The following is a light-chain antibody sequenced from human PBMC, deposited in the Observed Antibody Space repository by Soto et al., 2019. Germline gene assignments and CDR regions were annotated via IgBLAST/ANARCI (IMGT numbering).Light chain of an antibody. CDR1: QSVSSN. CDR2: GAS. V-gene: IGKV3-15*01. Sequence: EIVMTQSPATLSVSPGERATLSWRASQSVSSNLAWYQQKPGQAPRLLIYGASTRATGIPARFSGSGSGTDFTLTISRLEPEDFAMYYCQQYGSSPITFGQGTRLEIK. CDR3: QQYGSSPIT. J-gene: IGKJ5*01.